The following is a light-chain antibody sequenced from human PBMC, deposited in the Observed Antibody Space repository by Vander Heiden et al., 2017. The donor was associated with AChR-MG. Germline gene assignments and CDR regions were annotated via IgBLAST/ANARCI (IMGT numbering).Light chain of an antibody. CDR1: QSISSY. CDR3: QQRYSTLFT. Sequence: DIQMTQSPSSLSASVGDRVTITCRASQSISSYLNWYQQKPGKAPKLLIYAASSLQSGVPSRFSGSGSGTDFTRTISSLQPEDFATYYCQQRYSTLFTFGPGTKVDIK. J-gene: IGKJ3*01. CDR2: AAS. V-gene: IGKV1-39*01.